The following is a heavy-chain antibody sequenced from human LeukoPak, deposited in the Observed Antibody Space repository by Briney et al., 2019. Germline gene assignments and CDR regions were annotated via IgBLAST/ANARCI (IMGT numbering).Heavy chain of an antibody. D-gene: IGHD2-21*02. CDR3: ARSHIVAVTGFAFDI. CDR2: IYYSGST. CDR1: GGSISSSSYY. J-gene: IGHJ3*02. Sequence: PSETLSLTCTVSGGSISSSSYYWGWIRQPPGKGLEWIGSIYYSGSTYYNPSLKSRVTITVDTPKNQFSLKLSSVTAADTTVYYYARSHIVAVTGFAFDIWGQGTLVTVSS. V-gene: IGHV4-39*01.